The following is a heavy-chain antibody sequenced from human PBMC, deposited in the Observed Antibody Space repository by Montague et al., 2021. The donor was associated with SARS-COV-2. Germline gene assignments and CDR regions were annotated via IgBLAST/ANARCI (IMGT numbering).Heavy chain of an antibody. D-gene: IGHD5-18*01. J-gene: IGHJ4*02. CDR3: AREPKPVGYSYGYTFFDY. V-gene: IGHV3-30*03. Sequence: LSLSFAASGFTFSSYALHWVRQAPGKGPEWVAVISYNGRNKQFGDSVKGRATISRDNSKNTLYLQVDSLRNDDTAVYYCAREPKPVGYSYGYTFFDYWGQGTPVTVSS. CDR2: ISYNGRNK. CDR1: GFTFSSYA.